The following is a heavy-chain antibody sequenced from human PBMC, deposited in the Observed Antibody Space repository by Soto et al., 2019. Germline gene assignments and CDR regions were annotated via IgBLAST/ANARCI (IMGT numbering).Heavy chain of an antibody. Sequence: RLSCAASGFTVSSNYMSWVRQAPGKGLEWVSVIYSGGSTYYADSVKGRFTISRDNSKNTLYLQMNSLRAEDTAVYYCARDRLEQGYYYGMDVWGQGTTVTV. D-gene: IGHD1-1*01. CDR1: GFTVSSNY. J-gene: IGHJ6*02. CDR2: IYSGGST. CDR3: ARDRLEQGYYYGMDV. V-gene: IGHV3-53*01.